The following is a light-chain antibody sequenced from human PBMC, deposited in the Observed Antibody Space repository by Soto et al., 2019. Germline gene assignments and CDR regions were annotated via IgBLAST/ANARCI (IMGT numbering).Light chain of an antibody. J-gene: IGKJ5*01. Sequence: EIVLTQSPGTLSLSPGERATLSCRASQSVSRSYLAWYQQQPGQAPRLLIYGASSRDTGIQDRFSGSGSGTDFTLTISRLEPEDFAVYYCQQYGSSPITVGQGTRLEIK. CDR2: GAS. CDR3: QQYGSSPIT. V-gene: IGKV3-20*01. CDR1: QSVSRSY.